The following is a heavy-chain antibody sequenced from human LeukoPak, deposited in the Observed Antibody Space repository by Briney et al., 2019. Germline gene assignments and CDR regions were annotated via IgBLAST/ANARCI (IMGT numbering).Heavy chain of an antibody. V-gene: IGHV3-21*01. Sequence: PGGSLRLSCAASGFTFSSYSMNWVRQAPGKGLEWVSSISSSSSYIYYADSVKGRFTISRDNAKNSLYLQMNSLRVEDTALYYCARDHVVGAVEFDYWGQGTLVTVSS. CDR1: GFTFSSYS. CDR3: ARDHVVGAVEFDY. CDR2: ISSSSSYI. J-gene: IGHJ4*02. D-gene: IGHD1-26*01.